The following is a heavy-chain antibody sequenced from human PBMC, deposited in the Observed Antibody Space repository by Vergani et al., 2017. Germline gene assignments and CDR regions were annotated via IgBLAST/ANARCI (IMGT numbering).Heavy chain of an antibody. J-gene: IGHJ2*01. Sequence: QVQLQESGPGLVKPSQTLSLTCTVSGGSISSGSYYWSWIRQPAGKGLEWIGRIYTSGSTNYNPSLKSRVTMSVDTSKNQFSLKLSSVTAADTAVYYCAREYSSSSGHYRYVDRWGRGTLVTVSS. CDR2: IYTSGST. V-gene: IGHV4-61*02. CDR1: GGSISSGSYY. CDR3: AREYSSSSGHYRYVDR. D-gene: IGHD6-6*01.